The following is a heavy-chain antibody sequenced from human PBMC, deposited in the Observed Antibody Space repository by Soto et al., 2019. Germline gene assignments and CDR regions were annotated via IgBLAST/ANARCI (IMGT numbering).Heavy chain of an antibody. J-gene: IGHJ4*02. Sequence: SLRLSCAASGFTFSSYSMNLVRQAPGKGLEWVSTISSSSSNIYYSDSVKGRFTISRDNAKNSLYLQMNSLTVDDAALYFCARVPAGKCGSSCGPSDYWGQGTLVTVSS. CDR3: ARVPAGKCGSSCGPSDY. CDR1: GFTFSSYS. CDR2: ISSSSSNI. V-gene: IGHV3-21*01. D-gene: IGHD6-13*01.